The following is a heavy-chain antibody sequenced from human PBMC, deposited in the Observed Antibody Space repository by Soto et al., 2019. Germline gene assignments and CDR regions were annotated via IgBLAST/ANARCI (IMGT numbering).Heavy chain of an antibody. Sequence: GSLRLSCAASGFTFGSYAMSWVRRAPGKGLEWVSAISGSGGSTYYADSVKGRFTISRDNSKNTLYLQMNSLRAEDTAVYYCAKDKFRGIKFFGVAPWGQGTLGTVSS. CDR3: AKDKFRGIKFFGVAP. J-gene: IGHJ1*01. CDR1: GFTFGSYA. D-gene: IGHD3-3*01. V-gene: IGHV3-23*01. CDR2: ISGSGGST.